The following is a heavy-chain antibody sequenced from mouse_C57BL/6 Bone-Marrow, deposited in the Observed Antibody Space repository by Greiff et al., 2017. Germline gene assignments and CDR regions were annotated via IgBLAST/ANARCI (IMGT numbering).Heavy chain of an antibody. J-gene: IGHJ4*01. V-gene: IGHV1-7*01. CDR2: INPSSGYT. CDR3: ARERWLLPAMDY. D-gene: IGHD2-3*01. CDR1: GYTFTSYW. Sequence: QVQLQQSGAELAKPGASVTLSCKASGYTFTSYWMHWVNQRPGQGLEWIGYINPSSGYTKYNQKFKDKATLTADKSSSTAYMQLSSLTYEDSAVYYCARERWLLPAMDYWGQGTSVTVSS.